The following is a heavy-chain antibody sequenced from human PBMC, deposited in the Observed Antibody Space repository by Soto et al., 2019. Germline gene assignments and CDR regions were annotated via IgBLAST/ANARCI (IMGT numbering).Heavy chain of an antibody. Sequence: QVQLVQSGAEVKKPGSSVKVSCKASGGTFSSYTISWVRQAPGQGLEWMGRIIHILGIANYAQKFQGRVTITADKSTSTAYMELSSLRSEDTAVYYCARETSSTSWLYYFDYWGQGTLVTVSS. CDR3: ARETSSTSWLYYFDY. J-gene: IGHJ4*02. V-gene: IGHV1-69*08. CDR1: GGTFSSYT. D-gene: IGHD2-2*01. CDR2: IIHILGIA.